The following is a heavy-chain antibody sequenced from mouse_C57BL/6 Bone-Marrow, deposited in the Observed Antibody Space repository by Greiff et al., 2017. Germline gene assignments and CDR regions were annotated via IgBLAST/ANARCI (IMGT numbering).Heavy chain of an antibody. V-gene: IGHV1-54*01. D-gene: IGHD1-1*01. J-gene: IGHJ4*01. Sequence: VQLQQSGAELVRPGTSVKVSCKASGYAFTNYLIEWVKQRPGQGLEWIGVINPGSGGTNYNEKFKGKATLTADKSSSTAYMQLSSLTSEDSAVYFCARTKSYGNYARDYWGQGTSVTVSS. CDR1: GYAFTNYL. CDR2: INPGSGGT. CDR3: ARTKSYGNYARDY.